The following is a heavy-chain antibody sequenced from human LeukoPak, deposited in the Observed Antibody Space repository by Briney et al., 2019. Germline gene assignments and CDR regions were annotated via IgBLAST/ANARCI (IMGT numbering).Heavy chain of an antibody. D-gene: IGHD5-18*01. Sequence: GESLKISCAASGLTVSSNYMNWVRQAPGKGLEWVSALYIGSNTYYADSVRGRFTISRDNSKNTLYLQMNSLRAEDTAIYYCTTAAGYNYGQYWGQGTLVTVSS. CDR1: GLTVSSNY. CDR3: TTAAGYNYGQY. V-gene: IGHV3-53*01. J-gene: IGHJ4*02. CDR2: LYIGSNT.